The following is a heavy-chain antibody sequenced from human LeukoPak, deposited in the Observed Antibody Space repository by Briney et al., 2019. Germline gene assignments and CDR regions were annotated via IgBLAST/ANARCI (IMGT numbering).Heavy chain of an antibody. CDR1: GYSFTTYW. V-gene: IGHV5-51*01. CDR3: ARHFSGVTDEYFKH. D-gene: IGHD6-19*01. CDR2: IYPGDSET. Sequence: GESLEISCKGSGYSFTTYWIAWVRQMPGKGLEWMGIIYPGDSETRYSPSFQGQVTISADKSISTAYLQWSSLKASDTAIYYCARHFSGVTDEYFKHWGQGTLVTVSS. J-gene: IGHJ1*01.